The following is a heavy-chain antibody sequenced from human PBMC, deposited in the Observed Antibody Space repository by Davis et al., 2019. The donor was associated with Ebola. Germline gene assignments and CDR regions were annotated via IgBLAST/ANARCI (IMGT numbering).Heavy chain of an antibody. CDR2: IIPIFGTA. D-gene: IGHD2/OR15-2a*01. CDR1: GGTFSSYA. V-gene: IGHV1-69*05. J-gene: IGHJ6*02. CDR3: ARSKSTLSVLYYYYGMDV. Sequence: SVKVSCKASGGTFSSYAISWVRQAPGQGLEWMGGIIPIFGTANYAQKFQGRVTITRDTSASTAYMELSSLRSEDTAVYYCARSKSTLSVLYYYYGMDVWGQGTTVTVSS.